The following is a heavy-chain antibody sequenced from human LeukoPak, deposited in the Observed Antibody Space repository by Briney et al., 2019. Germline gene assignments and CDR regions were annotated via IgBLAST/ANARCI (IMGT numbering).Heavy chain of an antibody. J-gene: IGHJ4*02. CDR1: GYTFTSHD. Sequence: ASVNVSCTASGYTFTSHDINWVRQATGQGLEWMGWMSPNSGDTGYAQKFQGRVTMTSDSSISTAYMELSSLRSEDTAIYYCVRTPPNWGFDYWGQGTLVTVSS. V-gene: IGHV1-8*01. CDR2: MSPNSGDT. D-gene: IGHD7-27*01. CDR3: VRTPPNWGFDY.